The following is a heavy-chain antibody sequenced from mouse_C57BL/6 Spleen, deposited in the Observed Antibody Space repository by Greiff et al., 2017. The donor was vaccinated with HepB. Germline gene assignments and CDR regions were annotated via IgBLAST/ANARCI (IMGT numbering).Heavy chain of an antibody. CDR2: INPSNGGN. CDR1: GYTFPSYG. Sequence: QVQLQQPGTELVKPGASVKLSCRASGYTFPSYGMHWVEESPGQGREWIGNINPSNGGNNYNEKFKSKATLTVDKSSSTAYMQLSSLTSEDSAVYYCARSKARDYAMDYWGQGTSVTVSS. V-gene: IGHV1-53*01. J-gene: IGHJ4*01. CDR3: ARSKARDYAMDY.